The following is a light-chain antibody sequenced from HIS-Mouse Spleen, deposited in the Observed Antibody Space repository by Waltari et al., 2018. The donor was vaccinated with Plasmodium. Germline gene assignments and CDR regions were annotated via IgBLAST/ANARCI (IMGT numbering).Light chain of an antibody. CDR1: QNINNF. Sequence: IQMSQSPPSLSASAGDRVNITCQASQNINNFLNWYQQNSGKSPRLLIYRSSSLQSGVPPRFSAGGSGTDFALTISSLQPEDFATYYCQQNHSPPHTFGPGTRLNIK. CDR3: QQNHSPPHT. J-gene: IGKJ5*01. CDR2: RSS. V-gene: IGKV1-39*01.